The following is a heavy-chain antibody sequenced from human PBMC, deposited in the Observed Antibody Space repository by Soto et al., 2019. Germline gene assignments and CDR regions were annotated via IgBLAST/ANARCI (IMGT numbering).Heavy chain of an antibody. CDR3: AKGGTTNYYYGMDV. D-gene: IGHD4-4*01. CDR2: ISGGGGST. CDR1: GFTFSSFA. Sequence: EVQLLESGGGLAQPGGSLRVSCAASGFTFSSFAMSWVRQAPGKGLEWVSGISGGGGSTYYADSVKGRFTISRDNSKNTLYLQMNSLRAEDTAVYYCAKGGTTNYYYGMDVWGQGTTVTVSS. V-gene: IGHV3-23*01. J-gene: IGHJ6*02.